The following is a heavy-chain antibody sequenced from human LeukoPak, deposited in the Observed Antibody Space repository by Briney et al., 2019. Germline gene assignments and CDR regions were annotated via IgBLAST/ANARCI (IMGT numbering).Heavy chain of an antibody. CDR1: GYTFSSYG. CDR3: ARGGSYYDILTGYYH. CDR2: IRYDGSNK. D-gene: IGHD3-9*01. J-gene: IGHJ4*02. V-gene: IGHV3-30*02. Sequence: GGSLRLSCAASGYTFSSYGMHWVRQAPGKGLEWVAFIRYDGSNKYYADSVKGRFTISRDNSKNTLYLQMNSLRAEDTAVYYCARGGSYYDILTGYYHWGQGTLVTVPS.